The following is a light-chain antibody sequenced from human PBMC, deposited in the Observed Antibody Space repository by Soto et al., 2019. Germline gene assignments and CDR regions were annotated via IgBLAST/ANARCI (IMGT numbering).Light chain of an antibody. Sequence: QSALTQPASVSGSPGQSITISCTGTSRDVGIYNLVSWYQLHPGKVPKLIIYEDTKRPSGISSRFSGSESGITAFLTISGLQAEDEADYYCCSYAGSSTYVFGTGTKVIVL. CDR1: SRDVGIYNL. CDR3: CSYAGSSTYV. V-gene: IGLV2-23*01. J-gene: IGLJ1*01. CDR2: EDT.